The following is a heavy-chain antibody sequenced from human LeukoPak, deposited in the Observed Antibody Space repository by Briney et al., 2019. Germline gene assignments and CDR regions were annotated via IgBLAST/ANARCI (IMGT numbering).Heavy chain of an antibody. V-gene: IGHV4-4*07. Sequence: SETLSLTCAVSGNSFGDYYWSWIRQPAGKGLEWIGRIYTSGSTTYNPSLKSRVTMSVDTSKSQFSLNLMPVTAADTAVYYCTRDTGTTGEVKFDPWGQGTLVTVSS. D-gene: IGHD4-17*01. J-gene: IGHJ5*02. CDR1: GNSFGDYY. CDR2: IYTSGST. CDR3: TRDTGTTGEVKFDP.